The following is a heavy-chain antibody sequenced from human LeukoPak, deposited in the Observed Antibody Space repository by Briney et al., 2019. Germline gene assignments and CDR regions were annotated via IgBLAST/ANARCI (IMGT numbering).Heavy chain of an antibody. CDR1: GFTFSSYA. J-gene: IGHJ4*02. CDR2: INTSGSST. D-gene: IGHD6-13*01. Sequence: GGSLRLSCAASGFTFSSYAMTWVRQAPGKGLEWVSTINTSGSSTYYADSVKGRFTIFRDNSKNTLYLQMNSLRAEDTAVYYCAKRGIAAAGTGDYWGQGTLVTVSS. V-gene: IGHV3-23*01. CDR3: AKRGIAAAGTGDY.